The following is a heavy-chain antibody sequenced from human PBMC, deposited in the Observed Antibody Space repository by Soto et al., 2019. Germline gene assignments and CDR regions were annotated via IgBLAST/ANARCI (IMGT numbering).Heavy chain of an antibody. J-gene: IGHJ6*02. Sequence: SVKVSCKASGDTFSSYAISWLRQAPGQGLEWMGGIIPLFGTPTYGQKFQGRVTMTRNTSISTAYMELSSLRSEDTAVYYCARGRSLGGAITQFYYYYGMDVWGQGTTVTVSS. V-gene: IGHV1-69*05. D-gene: IGHD3-16*02. CDR3: ARGRSLGGAITQFYYYYGMDV. CDR2: IIPLFGTP. CDR1: GDTFSSYA.